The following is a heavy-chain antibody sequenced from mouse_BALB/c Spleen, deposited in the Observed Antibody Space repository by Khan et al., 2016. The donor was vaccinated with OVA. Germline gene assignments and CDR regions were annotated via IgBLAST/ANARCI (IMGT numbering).Heavy chain of an antibody. CDR3: TSHGSTPWFAY. V-gene: IGHV1S135*01. Sequence: VQLQQSGPELMKPGASVKISCKASGYSFTSYYLHWVKQSHGKTLEWIGYIDPFNGGSTYNPNFKGKATLTVDKSSSTAYLHLSSLTSEDSAVYYCTSHGSTPWFAYWGQGTLVTVSA. J-gene: IGHJ3*01. D-gene: IGHD1-1*01. CDR1: GYSFTSYY. CDR2: IDPFNGGS.